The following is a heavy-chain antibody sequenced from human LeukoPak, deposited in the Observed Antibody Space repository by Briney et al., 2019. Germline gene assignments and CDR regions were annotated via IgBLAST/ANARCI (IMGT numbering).Heavy chain of an antibody. CDR2: IKEDGSEK. D-gene: IGHD6-19*01. CDR1: GFTLSSYR. J-gene: IGHJ4*02. V-gene: IGHV3-7*01. Sequence: GGSLRLSCAASGFTLSSYRMTWVRQAPGRGLEWVANIKEDGSEKYYVDSVKGRFTISRDNAQNSLYLQMNSLRAEDTAVYYCARDTSGKSGWHYFYYWGQGTLVTASS. CDR3: ARDTSGKSGWHYFYY.